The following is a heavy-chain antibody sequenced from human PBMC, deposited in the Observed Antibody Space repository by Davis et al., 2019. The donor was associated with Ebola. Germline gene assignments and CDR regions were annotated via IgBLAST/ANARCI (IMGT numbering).Heavy chain of an antibody. V-gene: IGHV3-30*19. CDR3: ARGLLEHGG. Sequence: GESLKISCAASGFTFSSYGMHWVRQAPGKGLEWVAVISYDGSNKYYADSVKGRFTISRDNSKNTLYLQMNSLRAEDTAVYYCARGLLEHGGWGQGTLVTVSS. CDR2: ISYDGSNK. CDR1: GFTFSSYG. D-gene: IGHD1-1*01. J-gene: IGHJ4*02.